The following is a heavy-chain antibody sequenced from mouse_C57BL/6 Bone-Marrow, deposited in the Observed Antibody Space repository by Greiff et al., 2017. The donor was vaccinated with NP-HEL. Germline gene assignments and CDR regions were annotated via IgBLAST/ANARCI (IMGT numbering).Heavy chain of an antibody. CDR2: ISDGGSYT. CDR3: ARDETGVDY. V-gene: IGHV5-4*01. Sequence: EVQGVESGGGLVKPGGSLKLSCAASGFTFSSYAMSWVRQTPETRLEWVATISDGGSYTSYPDNVKGRFTISRDNAKNNLYLQMSHLKSEDTAMYYCARDETGVDYWGQGTTLTVSS. J-gene: IGHJ2*01. CDR1: GFTFSSYA.